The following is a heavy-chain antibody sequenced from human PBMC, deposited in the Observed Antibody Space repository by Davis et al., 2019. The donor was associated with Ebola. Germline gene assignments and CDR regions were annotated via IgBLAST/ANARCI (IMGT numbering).Heavy chain of an antibody. CDR3: ASSRDAYNRDAFDI. V-gene: IGHV4-59*11. Sequence: PSETLSLTCSVSGDSISSHYWSWIRQPPGKGLEWIAYIYYTGVTKYNPSLKSRLTMSLDTSKNQLSLKLTSMTVADTAVYYCASSRDAYNRDAFDIWGRGTMVTVSS. CDR2: IYYTGVT. D-gene: IGHD5-24*01. CDR1: GDSISSHY. J-gene: IGHJ3*02.